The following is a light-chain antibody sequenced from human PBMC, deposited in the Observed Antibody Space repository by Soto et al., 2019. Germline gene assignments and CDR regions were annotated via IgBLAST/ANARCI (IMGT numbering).Light chain of an antibody. Sequence: QSALTQPASVSGSPGQSITISCTGTSSDVGGYNYVSWYQQHPGKSPKLMIYDVSNRPSGVSNRFSGSKSVNTASMTISGLQAEDEADDYCSSYTRSSTVVFGGGTKLTVL. CDR3: SSYTRSSTVV. CDR2: DVS. CDR1: SSDVGGYNY. V-gene: IGLV2-14*01. J-gene: IGLJ2*01.